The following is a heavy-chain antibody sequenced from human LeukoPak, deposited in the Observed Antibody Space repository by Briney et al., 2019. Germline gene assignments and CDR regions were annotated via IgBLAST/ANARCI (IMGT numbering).Heavy chain of an antibody. CDR3: ARTTVTTGYYFDY. V-gene: IGHV3-53*01. J-gene: IGHJ4*02. CDR1: GFTFSSYW. CDR2: IYSGGST. Sequence: GGSLRLSCAASGFTFSSYWMSWVRQAPGKGLEWVSVIYSGGSTYYADSVKGRFTISRDNSKNTLYLQMNSLRAEDTAVYYCARTTVTTGYYFDYWGQGTLVTVSS. D-gene: IGHD4-17*01.